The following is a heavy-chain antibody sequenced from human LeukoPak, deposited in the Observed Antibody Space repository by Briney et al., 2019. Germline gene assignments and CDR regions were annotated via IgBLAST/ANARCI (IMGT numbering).Heavy chain of an antibody. J-gene: IGHJ4*02. V-gene: IGHV3-21*01. Sequence: PGGSLRLSCAASGFTVSSYSMNWVRQAPGKGLEWVSSISSSSSYIYYADSVKGRFTISRDNAKNSLYLQMNSLRAEDTAVYYCAGSGYSGYDLLEDYVYWGQGTLVTVSS. D-gene: IGHD5-12*01. CDR2: ISSSSSYI. CDR1: GFTVSSYS. CDR3: AGSGYSGYDLLEDYVY.